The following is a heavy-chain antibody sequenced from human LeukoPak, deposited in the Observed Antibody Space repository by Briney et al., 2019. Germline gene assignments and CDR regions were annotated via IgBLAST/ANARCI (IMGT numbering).Heavy chain of an antibody. CDR2: INYSGST. V-gene: IGHV4-59*04. CDR3: ASCQVLSPRRDYYFDS. CDR1: GGSISSYY. Sequence: SETLSLTCTVSGGSISSYYWSWIRQPPGKGLEWIGYINYSGSTYYNPPLKSRVTISVDTSKNQFSLKLSSVTAADSAAYYCASCQVLSPRRDYYFDSWGQRTLVTVSS. J-gene: IGHJ4*02. D-gene: IGHD2-15*01.